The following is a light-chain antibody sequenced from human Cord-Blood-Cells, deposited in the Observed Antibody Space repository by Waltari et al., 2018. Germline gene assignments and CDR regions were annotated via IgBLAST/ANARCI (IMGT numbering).Light chain of an antibody. CDR3: SSYTSSSTLV. V-gene: IGLV2-14*03. Sequence: QSALTQPASVSGSPGQSITISCTGTSSDVGGYNYVSWYQHPPGKAPKLMIDDVSNRPAGGSNRFSGSKSGNTASLTSSGLQAEDEADYYCSSYTSSSTLVFGTGTKVTVL. CDR2: DVS. J-gene: IGLJ1*01. CDR1: SSDVGGYNY.